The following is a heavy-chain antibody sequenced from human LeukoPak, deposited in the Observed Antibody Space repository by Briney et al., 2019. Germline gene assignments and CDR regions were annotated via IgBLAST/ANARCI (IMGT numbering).Heavy chain of an antibody. V-gene: IGHV1-18*01. D-gene: IGHD4-23*01. Sequence: ASVTVPCKASGYTFTNYGINWVRQAPGQGLEWVGWISTYNGNTNYAQKLQGRVTMTTDTSTSTAYMELRSLRSDDTAVYYCARAPTTVITPLDYWGQGTLVTVSS. CDR3: ARAPTTVITPLDY. CDR2: ISTYNGNT. CDR1: GYTFTNYG. J-gene: IGHJ4*02.